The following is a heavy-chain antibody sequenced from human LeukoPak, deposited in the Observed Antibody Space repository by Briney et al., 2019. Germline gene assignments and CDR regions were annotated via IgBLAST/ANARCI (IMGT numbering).Heavy chain of an antibody. CDR3: ARAGGYYYVDY. V-gene: IGHV4-30-2*01. D-gene: IGHD3-22*01. CDR1: GGSISSGGYS. J-gene: IGHJ4*02. Sequence: SQTLSLTCAVSGGSISSGGYSWSWIRQPPGKGLEWIGYIYHSGRTYYNPSLKSRVTISVDRSKNQFSLKLSSVTAADTAVYYCARAGGYYYVDYWGQGTLVTVSS. CDR2: IYHSGRT.